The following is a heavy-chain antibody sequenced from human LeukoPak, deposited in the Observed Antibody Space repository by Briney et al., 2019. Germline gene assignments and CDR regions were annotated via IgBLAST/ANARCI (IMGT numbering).Heavy chain of an antibody. D-gene: IGHD4-17*01. Sequence: GGSLRLSCAASGFTFSDYYMSWIRQAPGRGLEWVSYISSSGSTIYYADSVKGRFTISRDNAKNSLYLQMNSLRAEDTAVYYCARDSDYGDYGDPSDYWGQGTLVTVSS. CDR1: GFTFSDYY. V-gene: IGHV3-11*01. CDR3: ARDSDYGDYGDPSDY. J-gene: IGHJ4*02. CDR2: ISSSGSTI.